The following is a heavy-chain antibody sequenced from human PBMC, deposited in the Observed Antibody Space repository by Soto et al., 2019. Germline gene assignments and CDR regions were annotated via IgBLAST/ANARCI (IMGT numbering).Heavy chain of an antibody. D-gene: IGHD3-3*01. CDR1: GYTFTSYG. V-gene: IGHV1-18*01. CDR2: ISAYNGNT. J-gene: IGHJ5*02. Sequence: ASVKVSCKASGYTFTSYGISWVRQAPGQGLEWMGWISAYNGNTNYAQKLQGRVTMTTDTSTSTAYMELRSLRSDDTAVYYCARDTPFITIFGRTIDWFDPWGQATLVTVSS. CDR3: ARDTPFITIFGRTIDWFDP.